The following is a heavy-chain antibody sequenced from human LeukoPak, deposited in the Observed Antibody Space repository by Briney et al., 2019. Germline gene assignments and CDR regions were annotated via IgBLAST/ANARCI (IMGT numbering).Heavy chain of an antibody. D-gene: IGHD1-26*01. J-gene: IGHJ4*02. CDR2: TSYDGSNQ. CDR3: ARIVGATWIDY. Sequence: QPWGSLRLSCAASGFTFSYFAMHWVRQAPGKGLEWVAFTSYDGSNQFHADSVKGRFTISRDNSKNTLFLQMNSLRAEDTAVYYCARIVGATWIDYWGQGTLVTVSS. CDR1: GFTFSYFA. V-gene: IGHV3-30-3*01.